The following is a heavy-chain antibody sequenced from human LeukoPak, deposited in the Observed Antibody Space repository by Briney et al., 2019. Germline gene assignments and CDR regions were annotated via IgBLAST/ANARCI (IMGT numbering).Heavy chain of an antibody. Sequence: PGGTLRLSCAASGFTFSSYSMMWVRQAPGKGLEWGSAISCSCGSTYYTDSLKGGFTTSRDNSKNTLHVQKQRRRGADTAVYYCAKDWSSGYYYDAFDIWGQRTIVTVSS. CDR1: GFTFSSYS. CDR2: ISCSCGST. CDR3: AKDWSSGYYYDAFDI. J-gene: IGHJ3*02. D-gene: IGHD3-22*01. V-gene: IGHV3-23*01.